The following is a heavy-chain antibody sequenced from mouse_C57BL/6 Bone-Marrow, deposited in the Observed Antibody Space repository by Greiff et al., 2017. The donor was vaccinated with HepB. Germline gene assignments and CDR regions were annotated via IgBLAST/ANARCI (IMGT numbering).Heavy chain of an antibody. J-gene: IGHJ2*01. CDR3: ARYGSSPYFDY. D-gene: IGHD1-1*01. CDR1: GYAFSSSW. V-gene: IGHV1-82*01. CDR2: IYPGDGDT. Sequence: LQESGPELVKPGASVKISCKASGYAFSSSWMHWVKQRPGKGLEWIGRIYPGDGDTNYNGKFKGKATLTADKSSSTAYMQLSSLTSEDSAVYFCARYGSSPYFDYWGQGTTLTVSS.